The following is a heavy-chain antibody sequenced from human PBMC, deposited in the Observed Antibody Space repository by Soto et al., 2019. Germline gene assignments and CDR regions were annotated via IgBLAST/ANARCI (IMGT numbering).Heavy chain of an antibody. CDR1: GFSRTTERVG. J-gene: IGHJ4*02. Sequence: QITLKESGPALVQPPQNLTLTCTFSGFSRTTERVGVGWIRQPPGEALEWLAVIYWDDSKTYRPSLESRLTITKDTSKNQVALTVTNMDSLDTATYYCAHAYGGRSLYWGQGTEVTVSS. V-gene: IGHV2-5*02. CDR3: AHAYGGRSLY. CDR2: IYWDDSK. D-gene: IGHD1-26*01.